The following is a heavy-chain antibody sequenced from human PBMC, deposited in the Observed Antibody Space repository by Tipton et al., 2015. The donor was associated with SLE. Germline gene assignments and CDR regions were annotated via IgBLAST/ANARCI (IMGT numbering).Heavy chain of an antibody. V-gene: IGHV1-2*02. CDR3: ARDSTVPLGY. Sequence: QSGPEVKKPGASVKVFCKASGYTFTDYFIHWVRQAPGQGLEWMGWINPNSDGTKYAQKFQGRVTMTRDTSISTAYMELSRLRSDDTAVYYCARDSTVPLGYWGQGTLVTVSS. CDR1: GYTFTDYF. CDR2: INPNSDGT. D-gene: IGHD4-17*01. J-gene: IGHJ4*02.